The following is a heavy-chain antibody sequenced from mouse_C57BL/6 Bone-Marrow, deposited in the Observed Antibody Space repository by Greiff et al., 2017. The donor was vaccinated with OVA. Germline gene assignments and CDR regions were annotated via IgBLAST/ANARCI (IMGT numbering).Heavy chain of an antibody. Sequence: QVQLQQPGAELVKPGASVKLSCKASGYTFTSYWMHWVKQRPGQGLEWIGRIHPNSSSTNYNQKFQSKATMTVDKSSSTAYMQLSSLTSEDSAVYDSASGGSYYAYFDYWGQGTTLTVSS. CDR3: ASGGSYYAYFDY. D-gene: IGHD2-12*01. CDR2: IHPNSSST. V-gene: IGHV1-64*01. J-gene: IGHJ2*01. CDR1: GYTFTSYW.